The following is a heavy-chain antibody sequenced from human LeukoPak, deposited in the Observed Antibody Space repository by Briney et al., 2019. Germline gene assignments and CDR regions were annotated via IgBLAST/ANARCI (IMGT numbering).Heavy chain of an antibody. V-gene: IGHV1-2*02. CDR3: ARLDYGDYYYYMDV. D-gene: IGHD4-17*01. Sequence: ASVKVSCKASGYTFTGYYMHWVRQAPGQGLEWMGWINPNSGGTNYAQKFQGRVTMTRDTSISTAYTELSRLRSDDTAVYYCARLDYGDYYYYMDVWGKGTTVTVSS. CDR2: INPNSGGT. CDR1: GYTFTGYY. J-gene: IGHJ6*03.